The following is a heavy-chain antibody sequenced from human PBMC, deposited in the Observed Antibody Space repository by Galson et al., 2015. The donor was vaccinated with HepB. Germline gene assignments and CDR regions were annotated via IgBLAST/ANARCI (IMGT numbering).Heavy chain of an antibody. Sequence: PALVKPTQTLTLTCTFSGFSLSTSGVGVGWIRQPPGKALEWLALIYWDDDKRYSPSLKSKLTITKDTSKNQVVLTMTNMDPVDTATYYCARALHSSGWYEDYWYFDLWGRGTLVTVSS. J-gene: IGHJ2*01. V-gene: IGHV2-5*02. CDR3: ARALHSSGWYEDYWYFDL. D-gene: IGHD6-19*01. CDR2: IYWDDDK. CDR1: GFSLSTSGVG.